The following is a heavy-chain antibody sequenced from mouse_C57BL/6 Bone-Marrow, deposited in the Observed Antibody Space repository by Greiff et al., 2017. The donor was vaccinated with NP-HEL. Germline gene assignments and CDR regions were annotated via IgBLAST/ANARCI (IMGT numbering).Heavy chain of an antibody. CDR2: IYPGSGST. CDR3: ASSSYYYGSSYVFAY. D-gene: IGHD1-1*01. J-gene: IGHJ3*01. Sequence: QVQLQQSGAELVKPGASVKMSCKASGYTFTSYWITWVKQRPGQGLEWIGDIYPGSGSTNYNEKFKCKATLTVDTSSSTAYMQLSSLTSEDSAVYYCASSSYYYGSSYVFAYWGQGTLVTVSA. V-gene: IGHV1-55*01. CDR1: GYTFTSYW.